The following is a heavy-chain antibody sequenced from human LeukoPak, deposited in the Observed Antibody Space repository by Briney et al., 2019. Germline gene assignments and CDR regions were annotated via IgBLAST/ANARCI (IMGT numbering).Heavy chain of an antibody. CDR3: ARDRVVAIYWYFDL. Sequence: PSETLSLTCTVSGGSISSYYWSWIRQPAGKGLEWIGRIYTSGSTNYNPPLKSRVTMSVDTSKNQFSLKLSSVTAADTAVYYCARDRVVAIYWYFDLWGRGTLVTVSS. CDR2: IYTSGST. CDR1: GGSISSYY. J-gene: IGHJ2*01. V-gene: IGHV4-4*07. D-gene: IGHD3-22*01.